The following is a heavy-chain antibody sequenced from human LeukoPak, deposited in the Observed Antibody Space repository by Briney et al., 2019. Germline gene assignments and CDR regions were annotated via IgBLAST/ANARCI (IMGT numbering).Heavy chain of an antibody. V-gene: IGHV4-59*01. Sequence: SETMSLTCTVSGGSISSYYWSWIRQPPGKGLEWIGYIYYSGSTNYNPSLKSRVTISVDTSKNQFSLKLSSVTAADTAVYYCARALRNWFDPWGQGTLVTVSS. CDR2: IYYSGST. CDR1: GGSISSYY. CDR3: ARALRNWFDP. J-gene: IGHJ5*02.